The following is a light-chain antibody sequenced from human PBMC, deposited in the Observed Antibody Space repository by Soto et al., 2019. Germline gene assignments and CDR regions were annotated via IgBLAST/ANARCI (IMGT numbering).Light chain of an antibody. V-gene: IGKV3-15*01. CDR3: QPYNKWPLWT. CDR2: GAS. Sequence: EIVMTQSPATLSVSPGERATFSCRASQSVSSNLAWYQQKPGQAPRLLIYGASTRATGVPARFSGSGSGTEFTLTINSLQSEDSAASYCQPYNKWPLWTFGQGTKVEIK. J-gene: IGKJ1*01. CDR1: QSVSSN.